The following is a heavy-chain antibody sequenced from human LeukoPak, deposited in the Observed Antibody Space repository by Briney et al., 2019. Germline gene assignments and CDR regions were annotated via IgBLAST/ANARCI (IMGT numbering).Heavy chain of an antibody. D-gene: IGHD5-12*01. CDR2: IVVGSGDT. Sequence: ASVKVSCKASGFTFTSSAVQWVRQARGQRLEWIGWIVVGSGDTNYAQKFQERVTVTMDMSTSTAYMELSSLRSKDTAVYYCAASRSGYKWFESWGQGTLVTVSS. V-gene: IGHV1-58*01. CDR1: GFTFTSSA. CDR3: AASRSGYKWFES. J-gene: IGHJ5*01.